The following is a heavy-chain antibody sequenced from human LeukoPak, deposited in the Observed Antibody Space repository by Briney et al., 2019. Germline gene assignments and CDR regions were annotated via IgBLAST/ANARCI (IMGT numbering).Heavy chain of an antibody. CDR2: TYYRSKWYY. CDR1: AERASRLNAA. J-gene: IGHJ4*02. V-gene: IGHV6-1*01. CDR3: ARDEGNSGWYTFDY. D-gene: IGHD6-19*01. Sequence: SQTLSLTCAISAERASRLNAAWNWIRQSPSRGLEWLARTYYRSKWYYDYAESVKGRITINPDTSKNQFSLQLTPVTPEETAVYYCARDEGNSGWYTFDYWGQGTLVTVSS.